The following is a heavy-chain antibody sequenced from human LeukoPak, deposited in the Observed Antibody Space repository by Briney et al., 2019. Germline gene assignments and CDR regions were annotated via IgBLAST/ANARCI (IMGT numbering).Heavy chain of an antibody. J-gene: IGHJ6*03. Sequence: SETLSLTCTVSGGSISSSSYYWGWIRQPPGKGLEWIGSIYYSGSTNYNPSLKSRVTISVDTSKNQFSLKLSSVTAADTAVYYCASLQANYYYYYMDVWGKGTTVTVSS. CDR1: GGSISSSSYY. V-gene: IGHV4-39*07. D-gene: IGHD4-11*01. CDR3: ASLQANYYYYYMDV. CDR2: IYYSGST.